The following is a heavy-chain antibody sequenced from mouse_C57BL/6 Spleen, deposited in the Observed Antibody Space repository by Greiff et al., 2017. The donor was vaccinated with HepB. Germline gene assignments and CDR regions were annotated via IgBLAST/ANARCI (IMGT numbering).Heavy chain of an antibody. CDR1: GFSLSTSGMG. D-gene: IGHD2-4*01. CDR3: ARSMGYDYDEGHYYAMDY. Sequence: QVTLKESGPGILQSSQTLSLTCSFSGFSLSTSGMGVSWIRQPSGKGLEWLAHIYWDDDKRYNPSLKSRLTISKDTSRNQVFLKITSVDTADTATYYCARSMGYDYDEGHYYAMDYWGQGTSVTVSS. V-gene: IGHV8-12*01. J-gene: IGHJ4*01. CDR2: IYWDDDK.